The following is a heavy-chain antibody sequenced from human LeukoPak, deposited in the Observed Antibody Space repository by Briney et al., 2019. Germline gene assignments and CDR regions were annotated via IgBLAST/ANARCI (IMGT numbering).Heavy chain of an antibody. D-gene: IGHD3-3*01. J-gene: IGHJ4*02. V-gene: IGHV1-69*05. CDR2: IIPIFGTA. CDR3: AISARYYDFWSGPYVDY. Sequence: ASVKVSCKASGGTFSSYAISWVGQAPGQGLEWMGRIIPIFGTANYAQKFQGRVTITTDESTSTAYMELSSLRSEDTAVYYCAISARYYDFWSGPYVDYWGQGTLVTVSS. CDR1: GGTFSSYA.